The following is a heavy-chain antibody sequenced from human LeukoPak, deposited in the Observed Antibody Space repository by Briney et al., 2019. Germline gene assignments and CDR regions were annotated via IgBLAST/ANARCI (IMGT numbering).Heavy chain of an antibody. D-gene: IGHD1-1*01. Sequence: GGSLRLSCAASGFTFSSYAMSWVRQAPGKGLEWVSTISGGGSTYYADSVKGRFTISRDNSKNTLYLQMNSLRAEDTAVYYCARTFRFPHYFDYWGQGTLVTVSS. CDR2: ISGGGST. J-gene: IGHJ4*02. CDR1: GFTFSSYA. CDR3: ARTFRFPHYFDY. V-gene: IGHV3-23*01.